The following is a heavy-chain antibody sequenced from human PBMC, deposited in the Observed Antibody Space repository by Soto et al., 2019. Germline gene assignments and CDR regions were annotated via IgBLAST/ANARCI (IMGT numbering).Heavy chain of an antibody. V-gene: IGHV1-2*04. D-gene: IGHD2-8*01. CDR1: GYSFTDYH. Sequence: ASVKVSCKASGYSFTDYHIHWVRQAPGQGLEWLGRINPKSGGTSTAQKFQGWVTMTTDTSISTASMELTRLTSDETAIYYCARGDSTDCSNGVCSFFYNHDMDVWGQGTTVTLSS. CDR2: INPKSGGT. CDR3: ARGDSTDCSNGVCSFFYNHDMDV. J-gene: IGHJ6*02.